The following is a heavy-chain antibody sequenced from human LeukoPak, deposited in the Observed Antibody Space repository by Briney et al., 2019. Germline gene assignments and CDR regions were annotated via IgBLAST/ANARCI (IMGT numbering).Heavy chain of an antibody. CDR3: AKGVGTFGSGCYYYYYGMDV. J-gene: IGHJ6*02. CDR1: GFTFSSYA. D-gene: IGHD3-3*01. V-gene: IGHV3-23*01. Sequence: GGSQRLSCAASGFTFSSYAMSWVRQAPGKGLEWVSAISVSGGSTYYADSVKGRFTISRDNSKSTLYLQMSSLRAEDTAVYYCAKGVGTFGSGCYYYYYGMDVWGQGTTVTVSS. CDR2: ISVSGGST.